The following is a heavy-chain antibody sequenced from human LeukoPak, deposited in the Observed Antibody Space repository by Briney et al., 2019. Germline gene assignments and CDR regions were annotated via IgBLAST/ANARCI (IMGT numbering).Heavy chain of an antibody. Sequence: SGPTLVNPTQTLTLTCTISGFSLTTSGTCVTWIRQPPGKALEWLARLGWDDDKYYATSLKTRRTISKDPSKNQVVLTMTNMDPVDTATYYCARIRTNGECFTGMDVWGKGTTVTVSS. CDR1: GFSLTTSGTC. CDR2: LGWDDDK. V-gene: IGHV2-70*11. D-gene: IGHD2-8*01. J-gene: IGHJ6*03. CDR3: ARIRTNGECFTGMDV.